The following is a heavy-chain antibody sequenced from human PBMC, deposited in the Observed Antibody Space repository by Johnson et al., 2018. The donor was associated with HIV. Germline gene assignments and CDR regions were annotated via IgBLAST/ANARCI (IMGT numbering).Heavy chain of an antibody. V-gene: IGHV3-23*04. D-gene: IGHD6-6*01. CDR2: ISGSGGST. CDR1: GFTVSSNY. CDR3: ARDRYSSSSLDAFDV. Sequence: VQLVESGGGLIQPGGSLRLSCAASGFTVSSNYMTWVRQAPGKGLEWVSAISGSGGSTYYADSVKGRFTISRDNSKNTLYLQMGSLRPEDMAVYYCARDRYSSSSLDAFDVWGQGTMVTVSS. J-gene: IGHJ3*01.